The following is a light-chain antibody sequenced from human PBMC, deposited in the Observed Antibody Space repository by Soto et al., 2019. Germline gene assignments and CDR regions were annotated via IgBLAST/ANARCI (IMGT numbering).Light chain of an antibody. V-gene: IGKV3-20*01. J-gene: IGKJ1*01. CDR1: QTIRSNY. Sequence: ETVLTQSPGTLSLSPGERATLSCRASQTIRSNYLAWYRQTPGQAPRLLIYGASNRATGIADRFSGSGSGTDFTRIISRLKPEDLALYYCQQYGSSPWTFGQGTKVEIK. CDR2: GAS. CDR3: QQYGSSPWT.